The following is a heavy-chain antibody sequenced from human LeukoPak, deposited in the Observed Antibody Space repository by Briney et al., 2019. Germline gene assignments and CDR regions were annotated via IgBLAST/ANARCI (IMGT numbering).Heavy chain of an antibody. Sequence: ASVKVSCKASGYTFTNYYIHWVRQAPAQGLEGMAWINPNSGGTYYAQNFHDRITLTRDTSISTAYMELSRLRSDDTAIYYCARANALYCSSTSCLFDYWGQGTLVTVSS. CDR3: ARANALYCSSTSCLFDY. CDR2: INPNSGGT. D-gene: IGHD2-2*01. V-gene: IGHV1-2*02. J-gene: IGHJ4*02. CDR1: GYTFTNYY.